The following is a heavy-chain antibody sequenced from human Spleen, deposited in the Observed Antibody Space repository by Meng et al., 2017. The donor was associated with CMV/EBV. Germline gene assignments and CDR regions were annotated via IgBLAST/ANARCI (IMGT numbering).Heavy chain of an antibody. CDR3: ARDRRGGGGATTLNN. Sequence: GESLKISCAASGFTFSSYEMNWVRQAPGKGLEWVSYISSSGSTIYYADSVKGRFTISRDNAKNSLYLQMNSLGAEDTAVYYCARDRRGGGGATTLNNWGQGTLVTVSS. V-gene: IGHV3-48*03. CDR1: GFTFSSYE. CDR2: ISSSGSTI. D-gene: IGHD1-26*01. J-gene: IGHJ4*02.